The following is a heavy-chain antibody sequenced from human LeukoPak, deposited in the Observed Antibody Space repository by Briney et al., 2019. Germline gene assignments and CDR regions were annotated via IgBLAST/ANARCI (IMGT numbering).Heavy chain of an antibody. CDR3: ARVGSSSSNAFDI. J-gene: IGHJ3*02. CDR1: GFTFSSYS. Sequence: GGSLRLSCAASGFTFSSYSMNWVRQAPGKGLEWVSSISSSSSYIYYADSVKGRFTISRDNAKNSLYLQMNSLRAEDTAVYYCARVGSSSSNAFDIWGQGTMVTVSS. CDR2: ISSSSSYI. V-gene: IGHV3-21*01. D-gene: IGHD6-6*01.